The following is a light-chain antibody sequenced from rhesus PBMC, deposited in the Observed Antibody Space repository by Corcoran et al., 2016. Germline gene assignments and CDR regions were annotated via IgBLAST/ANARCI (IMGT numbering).Light chain of an antibody. CDR2: EIS. CDR3: SSYTSTRTYI. Sequence: QAAPTQSPSVSGSPGQSVTISCTGTSSDIGGHNRVSWYQQHPGKVPKLMIYEISKRPSGVSDRFSGSKSGNTASLTISRLQAEDEADYYCSSYTSTRTYIFGSGTRLTVL. CDR1: SSDIGGHNR. V-gene: IGLV2-13*03. J-gene: IGLJ1*01.